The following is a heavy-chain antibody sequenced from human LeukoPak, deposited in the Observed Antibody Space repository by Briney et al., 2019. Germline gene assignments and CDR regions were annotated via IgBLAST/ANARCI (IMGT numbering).Heavy chain of an antibody. J-gene: IGHJ5*02. D-gene: IGHD1-7*01. CDR3: ARGYHWNYGWFDP. CDR1: SDSIGNYY. V-gene: IGHV4-59*01. Sequence: SETLSLTCTVSSDSIGNYYWTWIRHSPGKRLEWLGYYSSTGDSEYNPSLKSRVTMSVDMSKNQFSLKLTSVTAADTAVYFCARGYHWNYGWFDPWGQGTLVTVSS. CDR2: YSSTGDS.